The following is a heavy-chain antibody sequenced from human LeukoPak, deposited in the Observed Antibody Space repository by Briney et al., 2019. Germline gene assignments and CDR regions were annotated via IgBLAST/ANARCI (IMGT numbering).Heavy chain of an antibody. CDR1: GVSLSSYY. V-gene: IGHV4-59*08. D-gene: IGHD5-12*01. J-gene: IGHJ5*02. CDR3: ARHASGYDVNWFDP. Sequence: SETLSLTCTVSGVSLSSYYWSWIRQPPGKGLEWIGYIYYSGSTNYNPSLKSRVTISVDTSKNQFSLKLSSVTAADTAVYYCARHASGYDVNWFDPWGQGTLVTVSS. CDR2: IYYSGST.